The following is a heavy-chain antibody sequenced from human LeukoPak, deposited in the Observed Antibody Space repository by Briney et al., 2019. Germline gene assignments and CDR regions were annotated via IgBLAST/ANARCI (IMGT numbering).Heavy chain of an antibody. CDR2: INHSGSI. Sequence: SETLSLTCAVYGGSFSAYYWNWIRQPPGKGLEWIGEINHSGSINYNPSLKSRVTISVDTSKNQFSLKLSSVTAADTAVYYCARVSQLGILYLYYYMDVWGNGTTVTVSS. V-gene: IGHV4-34*01. CDR3: ARVSQLGILYLYYYMDV. CDR1: GGSFSAYY. D-gene: IGHD7-27*01. J-gene: IGHJ6*03.